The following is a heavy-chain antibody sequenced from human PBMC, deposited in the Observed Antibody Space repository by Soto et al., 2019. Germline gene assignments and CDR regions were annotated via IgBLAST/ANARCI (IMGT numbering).Heavy chain of an antibody. CDR2: IYYSGST. CDR3: ARDKGSPIAAAGIWFDP. D-gene: IGHD6-13*01. V-gene: IGHV4-31*03. J-gene: IGHJ5*02. CDR1: GGSISSGGYY. Sequence: SETLSLTCTVSGGSISSGGYYWSWIRQHPGEGLEWIGYIYYSGSTYYNPSLKSRVTISVDTSKNQFSLKLSSVTAADTAVYYCARDKGSPIAAAGIWFDPWGQGTLVTVSS.